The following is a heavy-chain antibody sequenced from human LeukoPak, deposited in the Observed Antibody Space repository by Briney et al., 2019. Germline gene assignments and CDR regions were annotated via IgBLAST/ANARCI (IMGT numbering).Heavy chain of an antibody. CDR2: IYTSGST. V-gene: IGHV4-61*02. CDR1: GGSISSGSYY. Sequence: PSETLSLTCTVSGGSISSGSYYWSWLRQPAGKGLERIGRIYTSGSTTYNSSLKSRVTISLDTSKIHFSLRLSSVTAADTAVYYCARDREVGATGYYDYWGQGTLVTVSS. J-gene: IGHJ4*02. CDR3: ARDREVGATGYYDY. D-gene: IGHD1-26*01.